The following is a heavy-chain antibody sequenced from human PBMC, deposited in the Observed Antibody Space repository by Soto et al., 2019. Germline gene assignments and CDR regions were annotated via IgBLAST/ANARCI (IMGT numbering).Heavy chain of an antibody. J-gene: IGHJ4*02. Sequence: GASVKVSCKASGFTFTSSAMQWVRQARGQRLVWIGWIVVGSGNTNYAQKFQERVTITRDMSTSTAYMELSSLRSEDTAVYYCARDDSGFSGSHYIDYFNYWGQGALVTVSS. V-gene: IGHV1-58*02. CDR1: GFTFTSSA. D-gene: IGHD1-26*01. CDR3: ARDDSGFSGSHYIDYFNY. CDR2: IVVGSGNT.